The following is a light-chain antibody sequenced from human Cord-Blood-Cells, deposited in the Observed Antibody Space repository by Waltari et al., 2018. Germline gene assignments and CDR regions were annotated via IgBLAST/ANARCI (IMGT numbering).Light chain of an antibody. CDR1: QSISSW. CDR2: KAS. J-gene: IGKJ1*01. V-gene: IGKV1-5*03. CDR3: QQYNSYST. Sequence: DIQMTQSPSTLSASVGDRVTITCLASQSISSWLAWYQQKPGKAPKLLFYKASSLERGVPSRFNGSGSGTEFTITISSLQPDDFATYYCQQYNSYSTFGQGTKVEIK.